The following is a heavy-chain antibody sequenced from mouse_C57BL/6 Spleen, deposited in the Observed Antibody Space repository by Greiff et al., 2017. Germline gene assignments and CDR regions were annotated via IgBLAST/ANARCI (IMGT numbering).Heavy chain of an antibody. J-gene: IGHJ1*03. Sequence: VQLQQSGPELVKPGASVKISCKASGYTFTDYYMNWVKQSHGKSLEWIGDINPNNGGTSYNQKFKGKATLTVDKSSSTAYMELRGLASEDSAVYYCARSSTVVARWYFDVWGTGTTVTVSS. CDR2: INPNNGGT. CDR1: GYTFTDYY. D-gene: IGHD1-1*01. CDR3: ARSSTVVARWYFDV. V-gene: IGHV1-26*01.